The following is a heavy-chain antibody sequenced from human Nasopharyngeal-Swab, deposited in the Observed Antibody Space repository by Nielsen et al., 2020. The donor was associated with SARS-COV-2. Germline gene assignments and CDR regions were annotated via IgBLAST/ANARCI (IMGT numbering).Heavy chain of an antibody. CDR2: IYYSGST. D-gene: IGHD3-10*01. V-gene: IGHV4-39*01. J-gene: IGHJ3*02. CDR3: ARRPPGIGPRAFDI. Sequence: VRQMPGKGLEWIGSIYYSGSTYYNPSLKSRVTISVDASKNQFSLTLSSVTAADTAVYYCARRPPGIGPRAFDIWGQGTMVTVSS.